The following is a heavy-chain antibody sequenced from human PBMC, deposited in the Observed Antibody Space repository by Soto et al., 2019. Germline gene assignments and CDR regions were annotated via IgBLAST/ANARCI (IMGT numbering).Heavy chain of an antibody. D-gene: IGHD3-22*01. CDR2: VYYSGST. V-gene: IGHV4-59*01. CDR1: GDFSSSYY. J-gene: IGHJ4*02. CDR3: ARGKSGYYPYFDN. Sequence: SETLSLTCTVSGDFSSSYYWSWIRQSPERGLEWIGYVYYSGSTNYNPSLKSRVTISVDTSRKQFSLKMRSVTAADTAVYFCARGKSGYYPYFDNWGQGTLVTVSS.